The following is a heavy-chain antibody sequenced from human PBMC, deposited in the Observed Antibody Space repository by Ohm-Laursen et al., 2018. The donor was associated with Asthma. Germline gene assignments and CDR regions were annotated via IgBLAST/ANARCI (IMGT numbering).Heavy chain of an antibody. CDR3: AKDREYRSSSSLDY. J-gene: IGHJ4*02. Sequence: SLRLSCAASGFTFDDYGMHWVRQAPGRGLEWVSGISWNSGSIGYADSVKGRFTISRDNAKNSLYLQMNSLRAEDTALYYCAKDREYRSSSSLDYWGQGTLVTVSS. CDR2: ISWNSGSI. V-gene: IGHV3-9*01. CDR1: GFTFDDYG. D-gene: IGHD6-6*01.